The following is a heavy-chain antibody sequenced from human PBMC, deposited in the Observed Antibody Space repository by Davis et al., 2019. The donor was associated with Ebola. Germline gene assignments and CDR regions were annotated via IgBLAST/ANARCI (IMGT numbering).Heavy chain of an antibody. Sequence: PSETLSLTCTVSGGSISSYYWSWIRQPAGKGLEWIGRIYTSGSTNYNPSLKSRGTMSVDTAKNQFSLKLSSVTAADTAVYYCAREVGSSGWFDAFDIWGQGTMVTVSS. CDR3: AREVGSSGWFDAFDI. D-gene: IGHD6-19*01. V-gene: IGHV4-4*07. J-gene: IGHJ3*02. CDR1: GGSISSYY. CDR2: IYTSGST.